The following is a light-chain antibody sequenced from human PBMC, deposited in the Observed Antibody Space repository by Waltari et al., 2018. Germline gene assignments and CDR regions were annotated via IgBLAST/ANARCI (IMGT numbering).Light chain of an antibody. V-gene: IGKV4-1*01. J-gene: IGKJ4*01. CDR1: QSVLSTSNNKNY. CDR2: WAS. CDR3: QHYYSTPLA. Sequence: DIVMTQSPDSLAVSLGERATINCRSSQSVLSTSNNKNYFAWYQRKQGQPPKLLIYWASTRESGVPDRFSGSGSGTDFTLTISSLQAEDVAVYYCQHYYSTPLAFGGGTKVEIK.